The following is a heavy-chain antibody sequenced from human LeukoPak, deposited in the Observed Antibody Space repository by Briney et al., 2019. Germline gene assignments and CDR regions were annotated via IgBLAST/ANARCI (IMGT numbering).Heavy chain of an antibody. CDR3: ARDANGSDLHYYHMDV. D-gene: IGHD6-25*01. CDR1: GGSITSANW. CDR2: IYHTGNT. Sequence: SGTLSLTCAVSGGSITSANWWSWVRQSPGKGLEWIGEIYHTGNTNYNPSLNSRVSISLDTSKNQFSLRLTSVTAADTAVYFCARDANGSDLHYYHMDVWGKGTTVTISS. J-gene: IGHJ6*03. V-gene: IGHV4-4*02.